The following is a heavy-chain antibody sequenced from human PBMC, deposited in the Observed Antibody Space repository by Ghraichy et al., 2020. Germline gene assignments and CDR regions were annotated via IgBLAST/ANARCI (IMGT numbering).Heavy chain of an antibody. Sequence: SETLSLTCTVFGGSVSSSRYYWGWIRQPPGKGLEWIGNIYYNGITYYNPSLESRVTISIDTSKNQFSLKVSSVTATDTAVYYCARSTSTAFDYWGQGTPVTVSS. CDR3: ARSTSTAFDY. V-gene: IGHV4-39*01. CDR1: GGSVSSSRYY. D-gene: IGHD1-1*01. J-gene: IGHJ4*02. CDR2: IYYNGIT.